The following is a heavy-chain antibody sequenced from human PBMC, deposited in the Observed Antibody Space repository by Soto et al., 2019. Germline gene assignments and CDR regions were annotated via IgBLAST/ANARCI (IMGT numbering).Heavy chain of an antibody. V-gene: IGHV5-51*01. CDR2: IYPGDSDT. CDR1: GYSFTSYW. D-gene: IGHD3-10*01. CDR3: ASGIVYYGSGSYDAFDI. J-gene: IGHJ3*02. Sequence: GESLKISCKGSGYSFTSYWIGWVRQMPGKGLEWMGIIYPGDSDTRYSPSFQGQVTISADKSISTAYLQWSSLKASDTAMYYCASGIVYYGSGSYDAFDIWGQGTMVTVSS.